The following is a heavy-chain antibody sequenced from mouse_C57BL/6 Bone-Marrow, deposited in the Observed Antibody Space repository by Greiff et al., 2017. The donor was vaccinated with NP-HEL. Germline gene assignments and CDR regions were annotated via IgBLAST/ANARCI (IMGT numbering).Heavy chain of an antibody. V-gene: IGHV1-81*01. CDR2: IYPRSGNT. CDR1: GYTFTSYG. Sequence: VQGVESGAELARPGASVKLSCKASGYTFTSYGISWVKQRTGQGLEWIGEIYPRSGNTYYNEKFKGKATLTADKSSSTAYMELRSLTSEDSAVYFCARATQGFAYWGQGTLVTVSA. CDR3: ARATQGFAY. D-gene: IGHD3-2*02. J-gene: IGHJ3*01.